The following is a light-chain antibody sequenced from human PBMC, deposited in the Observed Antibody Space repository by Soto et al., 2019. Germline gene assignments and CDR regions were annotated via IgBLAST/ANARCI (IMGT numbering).Light chain of an antibody. J-gene: IGKJ5*01. Sequence: EIVLTQSPATLSLSPGERATLSCRASQSVSSYLAWYQQKPGQAPRLLIYDASNRTTGIPARFSGSGSGTDFTLTISSLAPEDFAVYYCQPRSNWPITFGQGTRLEIK. V-gene: IGKV3-11*01. CDR1: QSVSSY. CDR2: DAS. CDR3: QPRSNWPIT.